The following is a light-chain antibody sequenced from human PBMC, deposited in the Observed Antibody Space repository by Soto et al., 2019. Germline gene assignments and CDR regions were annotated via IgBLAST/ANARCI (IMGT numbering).Light chain of an antibody. Sequence: QSVLTQPPSVSGAPGQRVTISCTGSSSNIGAGYDVHWYQQLPGTAPKLLIYGNSNRPSGVPDRFSGSKSGTSASLATTGLRAEDEVYYYCQSYDSSLSAPYVFGTGTKVTVL. V-gene: IGLV1-40*01. CDR2: GNS. J-gene: IGLJ1*01. CDR3: QSYDSSLSAPYV. CDR1: SSNIGAGYD.